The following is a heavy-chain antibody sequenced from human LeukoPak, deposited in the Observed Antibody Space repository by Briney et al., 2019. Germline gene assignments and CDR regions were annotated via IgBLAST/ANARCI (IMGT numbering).Heavy chain of an antibody. J-gene: IGHJ4*02. CDR3: ATGAGDFDH. V-gene: IGHV4-4*07. CDR1: GGSISSYY. D-gene: IGHD1-14*01. Sequence: PSETLSLTCTVSGGSISSYYWSWLRQPAGKGLEWIGRFCTTGSTNYSPSLKSRVTMSVDTSKNQFSLNLISVTAADTAVYYCATGAGDFDHWGQGILVTVSS. CDR2: FCTTGST.